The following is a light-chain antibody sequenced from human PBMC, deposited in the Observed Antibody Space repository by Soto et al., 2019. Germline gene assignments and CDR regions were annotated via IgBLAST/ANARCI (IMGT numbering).Light chain of an antibody. J-gene: IGLJ1*01. CDR3: GSYAGSSTYV. V-gene: IGLV2-8*01. CDR1: NSDVGGYDY. CDR2: EVS. Sequence: QSVLTQPPPASGSPGQSVTISCTGTNSDVGGYDYVSGYQQHPCKAPKLMIYEVSKRPSGVPDRFSGSKSGNTASLTVSGLQAEDEADYYRGSYAGSSTYVCGTGTKVTVL.